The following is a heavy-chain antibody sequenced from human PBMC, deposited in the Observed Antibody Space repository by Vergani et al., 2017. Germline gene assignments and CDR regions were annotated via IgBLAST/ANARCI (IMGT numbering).Heavy chain of an antibody. CDR1: GFIFRNAW. V-gene: IGHV3-15*07. J-gene: IGHJ6*04. Sequence: EVQLVESGGGILKPGGPLSLSFVASGFIFRNAWMNWVRGTPGKGLEWFGRIKSTFDRGTTDYATAVKGRFTISRDDSKNTLFLQMNGLKTEDIGVYYCTTDPRYCGDGSCYWLRDHHYYGMDVWGKGTTVTVSS. CDR2: IKSTFDRGTT. CDR3: TTDPRYCGDGSCYWLRDHHYYGMDV. D-gene: IGHD2-21*01.